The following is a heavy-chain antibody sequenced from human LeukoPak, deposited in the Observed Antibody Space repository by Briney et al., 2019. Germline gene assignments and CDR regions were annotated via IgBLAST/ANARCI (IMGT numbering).Heavy chain of an antibody. Sequence: GSSVKASCKASGGTFSSYAISWVRQAPGQGLEWMGIINPSGGGTTYAQKFQGRVTMTRDTSTSTIYMELSSLRSEDTAVYYCARETVVDYAENYFDYWGQGTLVTVSS. CDR2: INPSGGGT. D-gene: IGHD4-17*01. CDR1: GGTFSSYA. J-gene: IGHJ4*02. V-gene: IGHV1-46*01. CDR3: ARETVVDYAENYFDY.